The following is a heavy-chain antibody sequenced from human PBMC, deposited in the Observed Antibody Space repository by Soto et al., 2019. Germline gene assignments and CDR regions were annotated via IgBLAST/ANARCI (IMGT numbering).Heavy chain of an antibody. CDR2: IIPFFGTA. CDR1: GGTFRTFG. D-gene: IGHD4-17*01. J-gene: IGHJ4*02. V-gene: IGHV1-69*13. Sequence: SVKVSCKASGGTFRTFGISRVRQAPGHGLEWMGGIIPFFGTARYSQKFEDRITITADESTNTVYMDLRSLTSEDTAIYYCAKSAPMDAGDKYYYDFWGQGALVTVSS. CDR3: AKSAPMDAGDKYYYDF.